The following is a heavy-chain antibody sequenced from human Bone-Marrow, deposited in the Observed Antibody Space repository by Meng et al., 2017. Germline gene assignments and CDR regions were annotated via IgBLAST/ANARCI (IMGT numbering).Heavy chain of an antibody. J-gene: IGHJ4*02. Sequence: GGSLRLSCAASGFTFSNAWMSWVRQAAGKGLEWVGRIKSKTDGGTTDYAAPVKGRFTISRDDSKNTLYLQMNSLKTEDTAVYYCTTAEYRFLVEVDYWGQGTLVTVSS. V-gene: IGHV3-15*01. CDR3: TTAEYRFLVEVDY. CDR2: IKSKTDGGTT. D-gene: IGHD2-15*01. CDR1: GFTFSNAW.